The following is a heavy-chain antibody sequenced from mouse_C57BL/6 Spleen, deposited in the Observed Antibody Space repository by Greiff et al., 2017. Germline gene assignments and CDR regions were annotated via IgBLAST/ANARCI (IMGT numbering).Heavy chain of an antibody. CDR2: IRNKANGYTT. D-gene: IGHD3-2*02. J-gene: IGHJ2*01. CDR3: ARYQALSFDY. CDR1: GFTFTDYY. V-gene: IGHV7-3*01. Sequence: EVKLVESGGGLVQPGGSLSLSCAASGFTFTDYYMSWVRQPPGKALEWLGFIRNKANGYTTEYSASVKGRFTISRDNSQSILYLQMNALRAEDSATYYCARYQALSFDYWGQGTTLTVSS.